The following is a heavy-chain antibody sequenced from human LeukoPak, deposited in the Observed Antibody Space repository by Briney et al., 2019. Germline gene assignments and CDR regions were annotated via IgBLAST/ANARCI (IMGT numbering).Heavy chain of an antibody. CDR1: GFTFNNYA. CDR2: ISGSGGAP. V-gene: IGHV3-23*01. CDR3: AKSEEGAFGY. D-gene: IGHD3-16*01. J-gene: IGHJ4*02. Sequence: GGSLRLSCAASGFTFNNYAITWVRQAPGKGLEWVSAISGSGGAPYYAEFVKGRFTISRDKSKNTLYLQMNSLRAEDTAVYYCAKSEEGAFGYWGQGTLVTVSS.